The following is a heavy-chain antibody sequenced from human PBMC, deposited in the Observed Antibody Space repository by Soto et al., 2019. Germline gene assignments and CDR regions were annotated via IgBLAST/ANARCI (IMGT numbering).Heavy chain of an antibody. CDR1: GFIFSSYA. V-gene: IGHV3-30*04. J-gene: IGHJ4*02. Sequence: QVQLVESGGGVVQPGRSLRLSCAASGFIFSSYAMHWVRQAPGKGLEWVAVIWYDGSNKYYADSVKGRFTISRDNSKNTLYLQMNSLRAEDTAVYYCAGEGRISGGFDYWGQGTLVTVSS. CDR2: IWYDGSNK. CDR3: AGEGRISGGFDY. D-gene: IGHD1-20*01.